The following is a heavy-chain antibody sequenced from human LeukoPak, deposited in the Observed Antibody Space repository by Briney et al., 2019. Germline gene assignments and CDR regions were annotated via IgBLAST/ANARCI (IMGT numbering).Heavy chain of an antibody. J-gene: IGHJ6*03. Sequence: GGSLRLSCAASGFTFSSYWMSWVRQAPGKGLEWVANIKQDGSEKYYVDSVKGRFTISRDNAKNSLYLQMNSLRAEDTAVYYCARESAMGNWNYSNYFYYYYMDVWGKGTTVTVSS. CDR2: IKQDGSEK. CDR1: GFTFSSYW. V-gene: IGHV3-7*01. CDR3: ARESAMGNWNYSNYFYYYYMDV. D-gene: IGHD1-7*01.